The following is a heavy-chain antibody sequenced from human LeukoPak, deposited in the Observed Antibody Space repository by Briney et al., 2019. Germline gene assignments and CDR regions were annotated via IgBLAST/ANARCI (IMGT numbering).Heavy chain of an antibody. CDR1: GFSFSRYW. V-gene: IGHV3-30*18. D-gene: IGHD3-22*01. CDR2: IAYDGSNQ. CDR3: AKPPYDSSGYYQSTFDY. Sequence: GGSLRLSCAASGFSFSRYWMTWVRQAPGKGLEWVAVIAYDGSNQFYADSVKGRFTISRDNSKNTLYLQMNSLRAEDTAVYYCAKPPYDSSGYYQSTFDYWGQGTLVTVSS. J-gene: IGHJ4*02.